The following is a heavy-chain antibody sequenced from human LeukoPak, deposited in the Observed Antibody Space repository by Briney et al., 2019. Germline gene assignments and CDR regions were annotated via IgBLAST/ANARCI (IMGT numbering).Heavy chain of an antibody. CDR3: AREKYTDYYDSRPSSWFDP. V-gene: IGHV4-38-2*02. Sequence: SETLSLTCTVSGYSISSGYYWGWIRQPPGKGLEWIGRIYTSGSTNYNPSLKSRVTISVDTSKNQFSLKLSSVTAADTAVYYCAREKYTDYYDSRPSSWFDPWGQGTLATVSS. CDR1: GYSISSGYY. J-gene: IGHJ5*02. CDR2: IYTSGST. D-gene: IGHD3-22*01.